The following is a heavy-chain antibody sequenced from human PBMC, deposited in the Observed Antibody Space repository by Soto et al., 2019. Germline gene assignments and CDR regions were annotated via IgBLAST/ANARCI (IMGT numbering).Heavy chain of an antibody. J-gene: IGHJ6*02. CDR3: ARDTYYDFWSGPERYYYYGMDV. CDR2: IYHSGST. D-gene: IGHD3-3*01. CDR1: RASISRAGYS. V-gene: IGHV4-30-2*05. Sequence: TLSLTCAVSRASISRAGYSYIWIRQPPGNSLEWIGYIYHSGSTYYNPSLKSRVTISVDTSKNQFSLKLSSVTAADTAVYYCARDTYYDFWSGPERYYYYGMDVWGQGTTVT.